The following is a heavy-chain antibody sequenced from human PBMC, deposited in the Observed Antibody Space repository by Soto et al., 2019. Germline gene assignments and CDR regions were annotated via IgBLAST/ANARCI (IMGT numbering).Heavy chain of an antibody. Sequence: QVQLHESGPGLVRPSQTLSLTCNVSGGSISTADYYWRWIRQPPGKGLEWIGYIHYRGSTYYNPSLESQVAISMDTSKNQFSLNLTSVTAADTAVYFCGSDYDSGGYIGYWGQGTLVTVSS. J-gene: IGHJ4*02. CDR1: GGSISTADYY. CDR3: GSDYDSGGYIGY. V-gene: IGHV4-30-4*01. CDR2: IHYRGST. D-gene: IGHD3-22*01.